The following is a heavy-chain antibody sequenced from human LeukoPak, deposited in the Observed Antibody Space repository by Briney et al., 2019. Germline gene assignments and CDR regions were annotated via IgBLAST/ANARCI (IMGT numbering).Heavy chain of an antibody. V-gene: IGHV3-11*01. D-gene: IGHD6-19*01. CDR3: ARDDSGSLERDYFDY. J-gene: IGHJ4*02. CDR2: ISSSGSTI. Sequence: GGSMRLSCPGSGFTFIYYYMSWLRPAPGDGLGGVSYISSSGSTIHHADYVKGRFTISRDNDKNSLYLQMNSLRGEDTAVYYCARDDSGSLERDYFDYWGQGALVTVSS. CDR1: GFTFIYYY.